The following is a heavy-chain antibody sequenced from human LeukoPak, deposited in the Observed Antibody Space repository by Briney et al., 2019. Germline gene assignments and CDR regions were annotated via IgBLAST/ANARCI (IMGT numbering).Heavy chain of an antibody. CDR3: ARQRWMFTGVDY. V-gene: IGHV4-39*01. CDR1: GGSISSSSYY. Sequence: SETLSLTCTVSGGSISSSSYYWGWIRQPPGKGLEWIGSIYYSGSTYYNPSLKSRVTISVDTSKNQFSLKLSSVTAADTAVYYCARQRWMFTGVDYWGQGTLVTVSS. D-gene: IGHD5-24*01. J-gene: IGHJ4*02. CDR2: IYYSGST.